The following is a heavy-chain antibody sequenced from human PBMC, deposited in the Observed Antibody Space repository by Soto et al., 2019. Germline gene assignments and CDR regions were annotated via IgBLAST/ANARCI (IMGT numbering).Heavy chain of an antibody. CDR2: MYYSGST. V-gene: IGHV4-31*03. CDR1: GGPIKSGGYT. CDR3: ARGYRQSGYSSSWVFDY. J-gene: IGHJ4*02. D-gene: IGHD6-13*01. Sequence: QVQLRESGPGLLKPSQTLPLTCIFSGGPIKSGGYTWNWIRQPPGKGLGGFGYMYYSGSTYYNPFLRSRVIISADTSENHFSLKLSSVTAADTAVYFCARGYRQSGYSSSWVFDYWGQGTLVNVSS.